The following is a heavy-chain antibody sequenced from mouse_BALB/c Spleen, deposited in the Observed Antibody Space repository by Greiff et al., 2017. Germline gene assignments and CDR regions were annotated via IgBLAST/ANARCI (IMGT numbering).Heavy chain of an antibody. CDR3: ARTYYAMDY. Sequence: VQLQQSGAELVRPGVSVKISCKGSGYTFTDYAMHWVKQSHAKSLEWIGVISTYYGDASYNQKFKGKATMTVDKSSSTAYMELARLTSEDSAIYYCARTYYAMDYWGQGTSVTVSS. J-gene: IGHJ4*01. CDR1: GYTFTDYA. V-gene: IGHV1S137*01. CDR2: ISTYYGDA.